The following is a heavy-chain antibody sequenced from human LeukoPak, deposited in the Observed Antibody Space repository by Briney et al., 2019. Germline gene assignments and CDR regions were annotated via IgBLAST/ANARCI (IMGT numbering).Heavy chain of an antibody. Sequence: GGSLRLSCAASGFAFSSYTMNWVRQAPVKGLEWVAVVGGTGRNTYYADSVKGRFTISRDNSKNTLFLQMTSLRAEDTAVYYCATNYYDSSGYFPDFDYWGQGALVTVSP. CDR1: GFAFSSYT. D-gene: IGHD3-22*01. J-gene: IGHJ4*02. CDR2: VGGTGRNT. V-gene: IGHV3-23*01. CDR3: ATNYYDSSGYFPDFDY.